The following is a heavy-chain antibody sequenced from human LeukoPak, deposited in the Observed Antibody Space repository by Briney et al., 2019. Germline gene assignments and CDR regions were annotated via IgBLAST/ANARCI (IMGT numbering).Heavy chain of an antibody. CDR3: ARESPHYYDSSGYYYYWYFDL. D-gene: IGHD3-22*01. CDR2: INSDGSST. CDR1: GFTLSNYA. J-gene: IGHJ2*01. V-gene: IGHV3-74*01. Sequence: GGSLRLSCAASGFTLSNYAMTWVSQAPGKGLVWVSRINSDGSSTSYADSVKGRFTISRDNAKNTLYLQMNSLRAEDTAVYYCARESPHYYDSSGYYYYWYFDLWGRGTLVTVSS.